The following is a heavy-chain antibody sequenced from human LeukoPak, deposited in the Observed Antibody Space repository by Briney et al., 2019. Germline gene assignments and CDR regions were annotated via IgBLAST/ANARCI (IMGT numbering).Heavy chain of an antibody. CDR3: AKVAGYCSGGSCSPSYYYYYGMDV. D-gene: IGHD2-15*01. J-gene: IGHJ6*02. V-gene: IGHV3-11*01. CDR1: GFTFSDYY. CDR2: ISSSGSTI. Sequence: GGSLRLSCAASGFTFSDYYMSWIRQAPGKGLEWVSYISSSGSTIYYADSVKGRFTISRDNAKNSLYLQMNSLRAEDTAVYYCAKVAGYCSGGSCSPSYYYYYGMDVWGQGTTVTVSS.